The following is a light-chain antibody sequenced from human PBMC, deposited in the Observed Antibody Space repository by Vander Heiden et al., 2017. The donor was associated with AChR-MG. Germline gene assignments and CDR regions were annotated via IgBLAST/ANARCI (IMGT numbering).Light chain of an antibody. CDR3: CSYAGGSTFAVL. CDR1: SSDVWSYNP. CDR2: EVT. Sequence: QSPLPQPASIPGSPGQSITISCTGTSSDVWSYNPVPRSQQHPGKAPKLLIYEVTKRPSGVSNRFSGSKSGNTASLTISGLQAEDEADYYCCSYAGGSTFAVLFGGGSKLTVL. V-gene: IGLV2-23*02. J-gene: IGLJ2*01.